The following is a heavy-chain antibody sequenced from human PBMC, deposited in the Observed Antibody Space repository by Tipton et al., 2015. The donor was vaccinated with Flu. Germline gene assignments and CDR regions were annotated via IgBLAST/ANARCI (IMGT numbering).Heavy chain of an antibody. J-gene: IGHJ2*01. CDR1: GGSISSYY. D-gene: IGHD6-13*01. Sequence: TLSLTCTVSGGSISSYYWSWIRQPPGKGLEWIGYIYYSGSTNYNPSLKSRVTIAVDTSKNQFSLKLSSVTAADTAVYYCARAGSSWYRGWYCDLWGRGTLVTVSS. CDR2: IYYSGST. CDR3: ARAGSSWYRGWYCDL. V-gene: IGHV4-59*01.